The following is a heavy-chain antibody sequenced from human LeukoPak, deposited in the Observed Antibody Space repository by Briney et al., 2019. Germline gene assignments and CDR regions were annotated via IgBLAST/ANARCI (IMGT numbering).Heavy chain of an antibody. CDR2: IHDSGST. J-gene: IGHJ5*02. CDR3: ARGFGAGNYYYGWFDP. V-gene: IGHV4-30-4*01. CDR1: GASISSGDYH. D-gene: IGHD3-10*01. Sequence: SETLSLTCTVSGASISSGDYHRNWIRQPPGKGLEWTGFIHDSGSTYYNPSLKSRVSISRDMSKNQLSLMLSSVTAADTAVYYCARGFGAGNYYYGWFDPWGQGTLVSVSS.